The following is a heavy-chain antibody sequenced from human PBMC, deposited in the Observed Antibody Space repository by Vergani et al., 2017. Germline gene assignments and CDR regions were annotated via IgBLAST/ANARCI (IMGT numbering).Heavy chain of an antibody. CDR3: ARELSYYYGSGSDDYNPYYYEGMDV. D-gene: IGHD3-10*01. V-gene: IGHV4-61*02. CDR2: VYTSGMT. CDR1: GGSINTGAYY. J-gene: IGHJ6*02. Sequence: QVQFQESGPRLVRPSQTLSLTCTVSGGSINTGAYYWSWIRQPAGKGLEWIGRVYTSGMTNYNPSLKSRVTILVDRSKSQLSLKLTSVTAGDTAVYFCARELSYYYGSGSDDYNPYYYEGMDVWGPGTTVTVSS.